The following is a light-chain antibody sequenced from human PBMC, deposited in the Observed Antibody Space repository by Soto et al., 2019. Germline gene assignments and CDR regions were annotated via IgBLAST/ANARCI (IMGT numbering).Light chain of an antibody. CDR1: QSISSW. J-gene: IGKJ2*01. V-gene: IGKV1-5*03. CDR2: KAS. CDR3: QQSYSMPYA. Sequence: DIQITQSPSTLSASVGDRVTITCRASQSISSWLAWYQQKPGKAPKLLIYKASTLKSGVPSRFTGSGSGTDFTLTIISLQPEDYATYFCQQSYSMPYAFGPGTKVDIK.